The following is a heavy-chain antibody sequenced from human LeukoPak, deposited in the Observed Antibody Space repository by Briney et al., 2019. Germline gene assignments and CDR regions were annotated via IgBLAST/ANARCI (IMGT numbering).Heavy chain of an antibody. CDR3: AKDLVLGGTTGFDY. CDR2: ISWNSGSI. J-gene: IGHJ4*02. D-gene: IGHD3-16*01. CDR1: GFTFYDYA. Sequence: PGGSLRLSCAASGFTFYDYAMHWVRQAPGKGLEWVSGISWNSGSIGYADSVKGRFTISRDNAKNSLYLQMNSLRAEDTALYYCAKDLVLGGTTGFDYWGQGTLVTVSS. V-gene: IGHV3-9*01.